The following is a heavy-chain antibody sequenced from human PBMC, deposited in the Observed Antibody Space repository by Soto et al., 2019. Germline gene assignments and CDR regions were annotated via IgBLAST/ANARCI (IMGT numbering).Heavy chain of an antibody. V-gene: IGHV4-39*01. CDR1: GGSISSSSYY. D-gene: IGHD3-10*01. CDR2: IYYSGST. J-gene: IGHJ6*02. CDR3: ASGAMVRGGPFYGMDV. Sequence: PSETQCLTCTVSGGSISSSSYYWGWIRQPPGKGLEWIGSIYYSGSTYYNPSLKSRVTISVDTSKNQFSLKLSSVTAADTAVYYCASGAMVRGGPFYGMDVWGQGTTVTVSS.